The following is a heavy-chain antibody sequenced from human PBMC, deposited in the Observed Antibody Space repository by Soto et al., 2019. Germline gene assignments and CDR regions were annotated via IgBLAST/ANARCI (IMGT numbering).Heavy chain of an antibody. J-gene: IGHJ3*02. CDR3: AREGPSGVYSSSWYAFDI. D-gene: IGHD6-13*01. V-gene: IGHV3-7*03. CDR1: GFTFSSYW. Sequence: GGSLRLSCAASGFTFSSYWMSWVRQAPGKGLEWVANIKQDGSEKYYVDSGKGRFTISRDNAKNSLYLQMNSLRAEDTAVYYCAREGPSGVYSSSWYAFDIWGQGTMVTVSS. CDR2: IKQDGSEK.